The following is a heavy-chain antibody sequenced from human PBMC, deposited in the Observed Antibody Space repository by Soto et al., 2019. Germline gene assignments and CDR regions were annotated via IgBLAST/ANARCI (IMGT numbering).Heavy chain of an antibody. V-gene: IGHV1-18*04. CDR2: ISVHNGNT. CDR1: GYTSTSYG. CDR3: ASSYYYGSGSLSGHYYFGMDV. D-gene: IGHD3-10*01. Sequence: SVKFSCKASGYTSTSYGISWVRQAPGQGLEWMGWISVHNGNTNYAQKLQGRVTMTTDTSTSTAYMELRSLRSDDTAVYYCASSYYYGSGSLSGHYYFGMDVWGQGTTVTVSS. J-gene: IGHJ6*02.